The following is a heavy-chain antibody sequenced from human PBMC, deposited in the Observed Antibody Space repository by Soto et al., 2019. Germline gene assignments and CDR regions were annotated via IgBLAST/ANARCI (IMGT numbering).Heavy chain of an antibody. CDR2: IRAKANNYAT. CDR3: TTKDY. CDR1: GYSLSGSS. V-gene: IGHV3-73*02. J-gene: IGHJ4*02. Sequence: EVQLVEFGGGLVQPGGSLKLSCVAAGYSLSGSSIHWVRQASGKGLEWLGRIRAKANNYATSYAASVNGRFTIFRDDSKNTAYLQMNSLKIEDTAVYYCTTKDYWGRGSLVTVSS.